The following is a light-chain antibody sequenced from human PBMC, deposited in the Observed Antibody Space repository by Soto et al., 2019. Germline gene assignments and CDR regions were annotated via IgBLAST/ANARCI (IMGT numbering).Light chain of an antibody. Sequence: DIQLTQSPSPLSASVGDIVASTCLASQSISTYLNWYQQKPGKAPKVLIYDASNLQSRFPPRFSGSGSGRDFTLTISSLQPEDIATYFCQQSYRTQIPLGQGTRLEI. CDR3: QQSYRTQIP. J-gene: IGKJ5*01. CDR2: DAS. V-gene: IGKV1-39*01. CDR1: QSISTY.